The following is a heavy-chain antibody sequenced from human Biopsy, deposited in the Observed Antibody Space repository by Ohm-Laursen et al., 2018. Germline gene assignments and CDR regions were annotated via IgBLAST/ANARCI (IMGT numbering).Heavy chain of an antibody. Sequence: SLRLSCTATGFTFSSHGMHWVRQAPGKGLEWVAHFSYDGINKHYADSVKGRFTISRDNSKNTVYLLMNSLRADDTAIYFCAKDAHAFGSEQDSWGQGTLVAVSS. D-gene: IGHD2/OR15-2a*01. CDR3: AKDAHAFGSEQDS. V-gene: IGHV3-30*18. J-gene: IGHJ4*02. CDR1: GFTFSSHG. CDR2: FSYDGINK.